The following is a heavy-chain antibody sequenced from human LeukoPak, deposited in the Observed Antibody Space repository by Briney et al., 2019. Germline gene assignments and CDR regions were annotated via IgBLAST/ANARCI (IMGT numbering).Heavy chain of an antibody. Sequence: PGGSLRLSCAASGFTFSSYSMNWVRQAPGKGLEWVSSISSSSSYIYYADSVKGRFTISRDNAKNSLYLQMNSLRAEDTAVYYCARDTPVRVSRNWNAFDIWGQGTMVTVSS. V-gene: IGHV3-21*01. CDR2: ISSSSSYI. CDR1: GFTFSSYS. CDR3: ARDTPVRVSRNWNAFDI. J-gene: IGHJ3*02. D-gene: IGHD1-1*01.